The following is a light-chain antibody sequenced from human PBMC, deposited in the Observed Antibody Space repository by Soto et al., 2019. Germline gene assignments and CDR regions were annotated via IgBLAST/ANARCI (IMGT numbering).Light chain of an antibody. CDR2: DAT. J-gene: IGKJ1*01. Sequence: DIQITHSPCTRSASVVERGSIAFRASESITNRLAWYQQKPGKAPKVLIYDATNLEYGVPSRFSGSGFGTEFILTISSLQPDDFATYCCKHYGGMWKCGQGT. CDR3: KHYGGMWK. CDR1: ESITNR. V-gene: IGKV1-5*01.